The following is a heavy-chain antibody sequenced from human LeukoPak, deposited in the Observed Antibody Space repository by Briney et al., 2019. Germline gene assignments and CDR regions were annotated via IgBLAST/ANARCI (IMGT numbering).Heavy chain of an antibody. Sequence: ASVKVSCKASGYIFTDCGVSWVRQAPGQGPEWMGWISAYNGNIKNAQKFQGRVTMTTDTSTSTAYMELRSLTSDDTAVYYCARDSKSGYHFLTGYFSLDYWGQGTTVTVSS. V-gene: IGHV1-18*01. CDR1: GYIFTDCG. J-gene: IGHJ4*02. CDR3: ARDSKSGYHFLTGYFSLDY. D-gene: IGHD3-9*01. CDR2: ISAYNGNI.